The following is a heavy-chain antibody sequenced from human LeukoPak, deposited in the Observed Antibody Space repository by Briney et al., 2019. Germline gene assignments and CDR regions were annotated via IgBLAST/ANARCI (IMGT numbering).Heavy chain of an antibody. V-gene: IGHV3-30*18. CDR3: AKGGHYDSSGYYDGPDY. D-gene: IGHD3-22*01. Sequence: PGRSLRLSCAASGFTFSSYGMHWVRQAPGKGLEWVAVISYDGSNKYYADSVKGRFTISRDNSKNTLYLQMNSLRAEDTAVYYCAKGGHYDSSGYYDGPDYWGQGTLVTVSS. CDR1: GFTFSSYG. CDR2: ISYDGSNK. J-gene: IGHJ4*02.